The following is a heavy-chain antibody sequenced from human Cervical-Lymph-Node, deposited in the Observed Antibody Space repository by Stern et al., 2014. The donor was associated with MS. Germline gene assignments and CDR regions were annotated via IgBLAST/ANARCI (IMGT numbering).Heavy chain of an antibody. D-gene: IGHD2-21*01. J-gene: IGHJ3*01. CDR3: ARGGVIYTQDRNGFDV. CDR2: IYHSGST. V-gene: IGHV4-30-2*01. CDR1: GGSISSGGSS. Sequence: QLVESGSGQAKPSQTLSLTCAVSGGSISSGGSSWNWIRQPPGKGLEWIGFIYHSGSTYYNPSLKGRVFISVDTSKNHFALNLSSVTAADTAVYYCARGGVIYTQDRNGFDVWGRGTMVTVSS.